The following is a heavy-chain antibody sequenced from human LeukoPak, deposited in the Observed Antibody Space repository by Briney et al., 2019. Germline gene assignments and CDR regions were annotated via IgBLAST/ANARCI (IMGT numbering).Heavy chain of an antibody. CDR1: GGSISSSSYY. J-gene: IGHJ4*02. V-gene: IGHV4-39*01. CDR2: IYYSGST. D-gene: IGHD1-26*01. Sequence: PSETLSLTCTVSGGSISSSSYYWGWIRQPPGKGLEWIGSIYYSGSTYYNPSLKSRVTISVDTSKNQFSLKLSSVTAADTAVYYCARLGSFDYWGQGTLVTVSS. CDR3: ARLGSFDY.